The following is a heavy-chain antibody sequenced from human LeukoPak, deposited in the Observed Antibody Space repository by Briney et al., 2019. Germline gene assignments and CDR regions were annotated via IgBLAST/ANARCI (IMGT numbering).Heavy chain of an antibody. D-gene: IGHD3-10*01. Sequence: GGSLRLSCAASGFTFRSYAMSWVRQAPGKGLEWVSAITNSGGSTYYADSVKGRFTISRDNSKSTLYLQMNSLTAEDTAVYYCAKRYYYGSGSFDYWGQGTLVTVSS. J-gene: IGHJ4*02. CDR1: GFTFRSYA. CDR3: AKRYYYGSGSFDY. V-gene: IGHV3-23*01. CDR2: ITNSGGST.